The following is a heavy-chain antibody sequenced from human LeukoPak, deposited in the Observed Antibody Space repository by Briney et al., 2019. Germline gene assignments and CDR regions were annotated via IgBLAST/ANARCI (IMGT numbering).Heavy chain of an antibody. J-gene: IGHJ4*02. D-gene: IGHD3-10*01. V-gene: IGHV1-69*13. CDR2: IIPIFGTA. CDR3: AGSPGSGSYFDY. CDR1: GGTFSSYA. Sequence: GASVKVSCKASGGTFSSYAISWVRQASGQGLEWMGGIIPIFGTANYAQKFQGRVTITADESTSTAYMELSSLGSEDTAVYYCAGSPGSGSYFDYWGQGTLVTVSS.